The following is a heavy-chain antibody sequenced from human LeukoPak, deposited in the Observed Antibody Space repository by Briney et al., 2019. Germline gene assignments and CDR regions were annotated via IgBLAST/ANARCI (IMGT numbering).Heavy chain of an antibody. CDR1: GGSISSYY. CDR2: LYYSGST. D-gene: IGHD3-22*01. V-gene: IGHV4-59*01. J-gene: IGHJ4*02. CDR3: ARGGDYYDSSGYYYGTTFDY. Sequence: RASETLSLICTVSGGSISSYYWSWIRQPPGKGREWIGYLYYSGSTNYNPSLKSRVTISVGTSKNQFSLKLSSVTAADTAVYYWARGGDYYDSSGYYYGTTFDYGGQGTLVTVSS.